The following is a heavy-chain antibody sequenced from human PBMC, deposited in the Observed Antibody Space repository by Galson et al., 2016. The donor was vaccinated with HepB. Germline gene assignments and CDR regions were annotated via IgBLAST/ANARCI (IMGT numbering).Heavy chain of an antibody. CDR3: ARDKGRGPIDY. CDR2: ISFSSSPI. CDR1: GFTFSTYS. V-gene: IGHV3-48*01. D-gene: IGHD3-10*01. J-gene: IGHJ4*02. Sequence: SLRLSCAASGFTFSTYSMNWVRQAPGKGLEWVSYISFSSSPIYYADSVKGRFTISRDNSRNTLFLQMNSLRAEDTAVYYCARDKGRGPIDYWGQGTRVTVSS.